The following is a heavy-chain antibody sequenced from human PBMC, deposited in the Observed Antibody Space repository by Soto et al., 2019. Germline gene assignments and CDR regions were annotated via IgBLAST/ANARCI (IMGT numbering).Heavy chain of an antibody. V-gene: IGHV4-30-4*01. CDR2: IYYSGST. CDR3: ARDILYSNYFDY. J-gene: IGHJ4*02. D-gene: IGHD4-4*01. CDR1: GGAISSGDYY. Sequence: QVQLQESGPGLVKPSQTLSLTCTVSGGAISSGDYYWSWIRQPPGNGLEWIGYIYYSGSTYYNPSLKSRVTISVATSKNQFSMKLSSVPAADTAVYYCARDILYSNYFDYWGQGTLVTVSS.